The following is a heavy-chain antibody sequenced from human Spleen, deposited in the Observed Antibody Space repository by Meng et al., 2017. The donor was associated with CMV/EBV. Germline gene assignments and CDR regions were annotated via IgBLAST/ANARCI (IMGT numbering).Heavy chain of an antibody. Sequence: SGGTFSSYAISWVRQAPGQGLEWMGGIIPIFGTANYAQKFQGRVTITTDESTSTAYMELSSLRSEDTAVYYCARGPRGSGSWNNFDYWGQGTLVTVSS. V-gene: IGHV1-69*05. CDR3: ARGPRGSGSWNNFDY. J-gene: IGHJ4*02. CDR1: GGTFSSYA. CDR2: IIPIFGTA. D-gene: IGHD3-3*01.